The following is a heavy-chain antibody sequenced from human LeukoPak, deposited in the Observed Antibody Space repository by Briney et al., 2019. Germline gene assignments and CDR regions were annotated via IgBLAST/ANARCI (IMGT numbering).Heavy chain of an antibody. V-gene: IGHV4-59*08. Sequence: SETLSLTCTVSGGSISSYYWSWIRQPPGKGLEWIGYIYYSGSTNYNPSLKSRVTISVDTSKNQFSLKLSSVTAADTAVYYCARVATQYSSSWYVGAFDIWGQGTMVTVSS. J-gene: IGHJ3*02. CDR1: GGSISSYY. CDR2: IYYSGST. D-gene: IGHD6-13*01. CDR3: ARVATQYSSSWYVGAFDI.